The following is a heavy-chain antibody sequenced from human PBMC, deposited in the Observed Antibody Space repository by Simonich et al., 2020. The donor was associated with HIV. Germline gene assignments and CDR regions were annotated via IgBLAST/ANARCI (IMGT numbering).Heavy chain of an antibody. CDR1: GGSFSVYY. D-gene: IGHD3-22*01. J-gene: IGHJ2*01. CDR3: ARHSASYDSSGRRYFDL. V-gene: IGHV4-34*01. Sequence: QVQLQQWGAGLLKPSETLSLTCAVYGGSFSVYYWSWIRQPPGKGLEWIGEINHSGSTNINPSLKSRVTISLDTSKNQFSLKLSSVTAADTAVYYCARHSASYDSSGRRYFDLWGRGTLVTVFS. CDR2: INHSGST.